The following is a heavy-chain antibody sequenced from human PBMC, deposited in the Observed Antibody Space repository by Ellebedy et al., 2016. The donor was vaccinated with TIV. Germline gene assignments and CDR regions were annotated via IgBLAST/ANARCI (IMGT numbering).Heavy chain of an antibody. J-gene: IGHJ4*02. CDR3: AKGGYCSSTSCPLDY. D-gene: IGHD2-2*01. Sequence: GESLKISXAASGFTFSSYAMSWVRQAPGKGLEWVSAISGSGGSTYYADSVKGRFTISRDNSKNTLYLQMNRLRAEDTAVYYCAKGGYCSSTSCPLDYWGQGTLVTVCS. CDR1: GFTFSSYA. V-gene: IGHV3-23*01. CDR2: ISGSGGST.